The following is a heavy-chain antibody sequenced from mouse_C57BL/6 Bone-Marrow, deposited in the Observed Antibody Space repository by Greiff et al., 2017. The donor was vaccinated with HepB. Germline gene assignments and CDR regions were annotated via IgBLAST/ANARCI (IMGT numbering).Heavy chain of an antibody. J-gene: IGHJ4*01. V-gene: IGHV1-64*01. D-gene: IGHD2-5*01. CDR2: IHPNSGST. Sequence: VQLQQPGAELVKPGASVKLSCKASGYTFTSYWMHWVKQRPGQGLEWIGMIHPNSGSTNYNEKFKSKATLTVDKSSSTAYMQLSSLTSEDSAVYYCARSGYSNPYDAMDYWGQGTSVTVSS. CDR1: GYTFTSYW. CDR3: ARSGYSNPYDAMDY.